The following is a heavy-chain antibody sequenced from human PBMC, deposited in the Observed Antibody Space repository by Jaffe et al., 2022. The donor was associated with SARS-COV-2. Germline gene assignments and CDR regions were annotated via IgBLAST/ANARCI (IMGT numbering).Heavy chain of an antibody. CDR3: ARGIAPPLRTNLYGRWFDP. D-gene: IGHD6-13*01. J-gene: IGHJ5*02. CDR2: IYYSGST. Sequence: QVQLQESGPGLVKPSETLSLTCTVSGGSISSYYWSWIRQPPGKGLEWIGYIYYSGSTNYNPSLKSRVTISVDTSKNQFSLKLSSVTAADTAVYYCARGIAPPLRTNLYGRWFDPWGQGTLVTVSS. V-gene: IGHV4-59*08. CDR1: GGSISSYY.